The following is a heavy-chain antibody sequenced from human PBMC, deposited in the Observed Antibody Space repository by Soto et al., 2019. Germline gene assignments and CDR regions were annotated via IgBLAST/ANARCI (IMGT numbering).Heavy chain of an antibody. Sequence: PGGSLRLSCAASGFIFITYGMHWVRQAPGKGLEWVALILNDGSSEYYADSVKGRFTISRDNSKNMLYLQMNSLRVEDTAMYYCANGRYSSPPGMDVWGQGTTVTVSS. CDR3: ANGRYSSPPGMDV. V-gene: IGHV3-30*18. J-gene: IGHJ6*02. CDR1: GFIFITYG. CDR2: ILNDGSSE. D-gene: IGHD2-15*01.